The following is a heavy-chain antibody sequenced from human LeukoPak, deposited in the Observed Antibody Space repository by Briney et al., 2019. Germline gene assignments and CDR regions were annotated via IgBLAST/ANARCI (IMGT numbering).Heavy chain of an antibody. CDR2: IYSGGSK. CDR1: GFTVSSNY. J-gene: IGHJ6*02. D-gene: IGHD2-2*01. V-gene: IGHV3-66*01. CDR3: ARVAVVPAAIRLYYYYGMDV. Sequence: GGSLRLSCAASGFTVSSNYMSWVRQAPGKGLEWVSVIYSGGSKYYVDSVKGRFTISRDNSKNTLYLQMNSLRAEDTAVYYCARVAVVPAAIRLYYYYGMDVWGQGTTVTVSS.